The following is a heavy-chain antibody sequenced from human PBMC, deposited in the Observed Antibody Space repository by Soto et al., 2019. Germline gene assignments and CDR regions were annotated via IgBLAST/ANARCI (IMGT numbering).Heavy chain of an antibody. V-gene: IGHV1-46*01. D-gene: IGHD1-26*01. CDR2: INPSGGST. J-gene: IGHJ4*02. Sequence: GASVKVSCKASGYTFTSYYMHWVRQAPGQGLEWMGIINPSGGSTSYAQKFQGRVTMTRDTSTSTVYMELSSLRSEDTAVYYCARDLMGATISNYFDYWGQGTLVTVSS. CDR1: GYTFTSYY. CDR3: ARDLMGATISNYFDY.